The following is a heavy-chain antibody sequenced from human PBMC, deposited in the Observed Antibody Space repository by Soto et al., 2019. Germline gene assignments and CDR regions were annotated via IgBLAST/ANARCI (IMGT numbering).Heavy chain of an antibody. Sequence: GASVKVSCKASGYTFTSYGISWVRQAPGQGLEWMGWISAYNGNTNYAQKLQGRVTMTTDTSTSTAYMELRSLRSDDTAVYYCASIFCSIVVVPAASDAFDIWGQGTMVTVSS. V-gene: IGHV1-18*01. J-gene: IGHJ3*02. D-gene: IGHD2-2*01. CDR2: ISAYNGNT. CDR3: ASIFCSIVVVPAASDAFDI. CDR1: GYTFTSYG.